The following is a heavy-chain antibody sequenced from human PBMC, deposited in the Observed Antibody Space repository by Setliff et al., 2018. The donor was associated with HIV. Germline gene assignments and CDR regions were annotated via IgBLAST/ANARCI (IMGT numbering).Heavy chain of an antibody. V-gene: IGHV1-18*01. D-gene: IGHD3-10*01. J-gene: IGHJ6*02. CDR2: LTSYNNQA. Sequence: GASVKVSCKISGYTLTAYGLNWVRQAPGQGPEWMGWLTSYNNQAEYAPKFQGRVTMTIDTSTSTAYMELRNLKYGDTAVYCCARGGDPPYYFLGMDVWGQGTTVTVSS. CDR1: GYTLTAYG. CDR3: ARGGDPPYYFLGMDV.